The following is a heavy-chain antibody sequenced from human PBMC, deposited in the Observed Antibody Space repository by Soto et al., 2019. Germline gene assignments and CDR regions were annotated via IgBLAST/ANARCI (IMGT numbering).Heavy chain of an antibody. D-gene: IGHD3-10*01. CDR1: GGSFSGYQ. CDR2: INDSGKI. CDR3: ARGLILWFGELSRRGGYYYYMDV. J-gene: IGHJ6*03. V-gene: IGHV4-34*01. Sequence: QVQLQQWGAGLLKPSETLSLTCAVYGGSFSGYQWTWIRQTPGKGLEWIGEINDSGKINYNPSLKSRVTILVDTAKKQISLKLSSVTAADTAVCYCARGLILWFGELSRRGGYYYYMDVWGKGTTVTVSS.